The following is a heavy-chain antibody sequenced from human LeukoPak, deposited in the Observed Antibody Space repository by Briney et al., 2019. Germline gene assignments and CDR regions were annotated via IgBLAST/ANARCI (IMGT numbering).Heavy chain of an antibody. CDR3: AKEAGSSGWYRGPDAFDI. D-gene: IGHD6-19*01. J-gene: IGHJ3*02. Sequence: GGSLRLSCAASGFTFSSYAMSWVRQAPGKRLEWVSAISGSGGSTYYADSVKGRFTISRDNSKNTLYLQMNSLRAEDTAVYYCAKEAGSSGWYRGPDAFDIWGQGTMVTVSS. CDR2: ISGSGGST. V-gene: IGHV3-23*01. CDR1: GFTFSSYA.